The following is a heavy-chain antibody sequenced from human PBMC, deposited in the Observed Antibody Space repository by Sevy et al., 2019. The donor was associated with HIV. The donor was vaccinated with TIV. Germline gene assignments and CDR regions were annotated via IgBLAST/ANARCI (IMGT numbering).Heavy chain of an antibody. D-gene: IGHD5-18*01. J-gene: IGHJ4*01. CDR2: MRSKAFAGTT. V-gene: IGHV3-49*04. CDR1: GFNLGDYA. CDR3: ITSRQLGYTAMVPDY. Sequence: GGSLRLSCSTSGFNLGDYAMSWVRQSPGKGLEWVGFMRSKAFAGTTEYAASVKGRFTISTDDSKASAHLQMNSLSAEETGLYYRITSRQLGYTAMVPDYWGHGTLVTVSS.